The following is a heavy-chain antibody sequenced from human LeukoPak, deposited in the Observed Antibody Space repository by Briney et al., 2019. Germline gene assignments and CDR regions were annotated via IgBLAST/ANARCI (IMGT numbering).Heavy chain of an antibody. CDR2: ISGSGGST. V-gene: IGHV3-23*01. J-gene: IGHJ4*02. CDR3: AKSGRPTRITTIVVVIPNLDY. Sequence: GGSLRLSCAASGFTFSSYAMSWVRQAPGKGLEWVSAISGSGGSTYYADSVKGRFTISRDNSKSTLYLQMNSLRAEDTAVYYCAKSGRPTRITTIVVVIPNLDYWGQGTLVTVSS. D-gene: IGHD3-22*01. CDR1: GFTFSSYA.